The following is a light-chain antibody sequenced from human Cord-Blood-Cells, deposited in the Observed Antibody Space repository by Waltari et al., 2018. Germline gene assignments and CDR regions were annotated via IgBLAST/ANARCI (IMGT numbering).Light chain of an antibody. CDR3: AAWDDSLSGYV. CDR2: RNN. Sequence: QSVLTQPPSASGTPGQRVTISCSGSSSNLGSNYVYWYQQLPGTAPKLLIYRNNPRPSGVPDRFSGSKSGTSASLAISGLRSEDEADYYCAAWDDSLSGYVFGTGTKVTVL. V-gene: IGLV1-47*01. CDR1: SSNLGSNY. J-gene: IGLJ1*01.